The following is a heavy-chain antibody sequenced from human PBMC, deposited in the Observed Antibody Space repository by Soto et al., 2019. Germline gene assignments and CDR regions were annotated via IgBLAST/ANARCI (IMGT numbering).Heavy chain of an antibody. V-gene: IGHV1-2*04. J-gene: IGHJ4*02. Sequence: ASVKVSCKASGYTFTGYYMHWVRQAPGQGLEWMGWINPNSGGTNYAQKFQGWVTMTRDTSISTAYMELSRLRSDDTAVFYCARAEKQYYDSSGYFAYWGQGTLVTVS. D-gene: IGHD3-22*01. CDR1: GYTFTGYY. CDR3: ARAEKQYYDSSGYFAY. CDR2: INPNSGGT.